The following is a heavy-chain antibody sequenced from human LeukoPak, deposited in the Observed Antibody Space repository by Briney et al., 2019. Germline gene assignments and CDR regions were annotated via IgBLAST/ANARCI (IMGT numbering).Heavy chain of an antibody. CDR2: IYYSGST. Sequence: SQTLSLTCTVSGGSISSGDYYWSWIRQPPGKGLEWIGYIYYSGSTNYNPSLKSRVTISVDTSKNQFSLKLSSVTAADTAVYYCARGDGTGRTQYYYGMDVWGKGTTVTVSS. CDR3: ARGDGTGRTQYYYGMDV. CDR1: GGSISSGDYY. D-gene: IGHD1-1*01. V-gene: IGHV4-61*08. J-gene: IGHJ6*04.